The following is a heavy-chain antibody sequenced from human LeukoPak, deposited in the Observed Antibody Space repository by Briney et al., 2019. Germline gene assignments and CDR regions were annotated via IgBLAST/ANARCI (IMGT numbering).Heavy chain of an antibody. CDR2: IIPIFGIA. CDR3: ARVVSRTGVAATTRWFDP. J-gene: IGHJ5*02. D-gene: IGHD2-15*01. CDR1: GGTFSSYA. Sequence: SVKVSCKASGGTFSSYAISWVRQAPGQGLEWMGRIIPIFGIANYAQKFQGRVTITADKSTSTAYMELSSLRSEDTAVYYCARVVSRTGVAATTRWFDPWGQGTLVTVSS. V-gene: IGHV1-69*04.